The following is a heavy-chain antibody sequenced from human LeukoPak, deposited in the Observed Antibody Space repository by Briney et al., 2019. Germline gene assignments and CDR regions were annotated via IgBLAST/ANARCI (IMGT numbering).Heavy chain of an antibody. D-gene: IGHD3-9*01. Sequence: GGSLRLSCAASEFTFSNYAMNWVRQAPGKELEWVSGISGGGGSTYYADSVKGRFTIARDNSKNTLYLQMNSLRAEDTAVYYCAKVLSEGYLPGYYNPYDSWGQGTLVTVSS. CDR2: ISGGGGST. CDR1: EFTFSNYA. J-gene: IGHJ4*02. CDR3: AKVLSEGYLPGYYNPYDS. V-gene: IGHV3-23*01.